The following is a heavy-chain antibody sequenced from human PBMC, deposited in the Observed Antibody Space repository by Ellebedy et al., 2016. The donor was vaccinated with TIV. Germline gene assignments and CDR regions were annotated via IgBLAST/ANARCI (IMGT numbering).Heavy chain of an antibody. D-gene: IGHD2-21*02. CDR3: ASSQHCGGDCYSNY. V-gene: IGHV1-3*01. CDR1: GYTFTSYA. J-gene: IGHJ4*02. Sequence: ASVKVSCKASGYTFTSYAMHWARQAPGQRLEWMGWINAGNGNTKYSQKFQGRVTITADKSTSTAYMELSSLRSEDTAVYYCASSQHCGGDCYSNYWGQGTLVTVSS. CDR2: INAGNGNT.